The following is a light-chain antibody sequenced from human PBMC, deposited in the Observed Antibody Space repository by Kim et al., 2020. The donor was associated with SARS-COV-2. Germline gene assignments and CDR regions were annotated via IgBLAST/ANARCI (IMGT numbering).Light chain of an antibody. CDR2: GAS. CDR1: QSISSN. J-gene: IGKJ4*01. Sequence: VSPGERATLSCGASQSISSNLVWYQEKPGQAPRLLIYGASARATGIPARFSGSGSGTEFTLTISSLQSEDFGVYYCQQHNNWPLTFGGGTKVDIK. V-gene: IGKV3-15*01. CDR3: QQHNNWPLT.